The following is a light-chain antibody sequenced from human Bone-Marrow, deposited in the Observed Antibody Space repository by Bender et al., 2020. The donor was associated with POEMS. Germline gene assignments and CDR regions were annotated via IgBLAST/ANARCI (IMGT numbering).Light chain of an antibody. CDR3: SSFASFAGSNTLL. Sequence: QSALTQPASVSGSPGQSITIYCTGTDSDVGSYNLVSWYHQYPDKAPRLLIYKGTQRPSGVPDRFSASKSGSTASLTVSGLQAEDEADYYCSSFASFAGSNTLLFGGGTKVTVL. J-gene: IGLJ3*02. CDR2: KGT. V-gene: IGLV2-14*02. CDR1: DSDVGSYNL.